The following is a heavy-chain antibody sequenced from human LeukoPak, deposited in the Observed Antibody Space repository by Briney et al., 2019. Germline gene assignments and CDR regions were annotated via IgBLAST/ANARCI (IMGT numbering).Heavy chain of an antibody. J-gene: IGHJ4*02. V-gene: IGHV3-7*05. CDR1: GFTFSNYW. CDR2: VKPDGGDK. Sequence: GGSLRLSCAASGFTFSNYWMDWVRQAPGKGLEWVANVKPDGGDKYYADSVKGRFTISRDSAKNSLFLEMNSLRAEDTAVYYCARDLDYWGQGTLVTVSA. CDR3: ARDLDY.